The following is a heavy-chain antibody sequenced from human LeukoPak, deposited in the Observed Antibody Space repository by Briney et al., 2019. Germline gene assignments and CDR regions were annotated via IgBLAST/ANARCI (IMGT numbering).Heavy chain of an antibody. CDR2: VIPFFGTS. CDR3: TSPYRRGDY. CDR1: GGTFSSYE. J-gene: IGHJ4*02. V-gene: IGHV1-69*01. Sequence: SVKVSCKASGGTFSSYEISWVRQAPGQGLEWMGGVIPFFGTSKYAQRFQGRVTISAGEFTKTASMELSSLRSEDTAVYYCTSPYRRGDYWGQGTLVTVSS. D-gene: IGHD5-12*01.